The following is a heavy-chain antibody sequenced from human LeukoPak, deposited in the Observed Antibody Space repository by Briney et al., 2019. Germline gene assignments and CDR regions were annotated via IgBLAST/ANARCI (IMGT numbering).Heavy chain of an antibody. CDR3: AKGGGVVPAALIDY. CDR1: GFTFSSYG. J-gene: IGHJ4*02. D-gene: IGHD2-2*01. CDR2: IRYDGSNK. V-gene: IGHV3-30*02. Sequence: GGSLRLSCAASGFTFSSYGMHWVRQAPGKGLEWVAFIRYDGSNKYYADSVKGRFTISRDNSKNTLYLQMNSLRAEDTAVYYCAKGGGVVPAALIDYWGQGTLVTVSS.